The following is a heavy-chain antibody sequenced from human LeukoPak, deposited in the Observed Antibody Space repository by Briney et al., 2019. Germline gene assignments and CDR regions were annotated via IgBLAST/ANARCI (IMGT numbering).Heavy chain of an antibody. V-gene: IGHV1-18*01. CDR2: ISAYNGNT. CDR3: ARDAVVVVAATQDYYYYGMDV. J-gene: IGHJ6*02. CDR1: GYTFISYG. D-gene: IGHD2-15*01. Sequence: ASVKVSCKASGYTFISYGISWVRQAPGQGLEWMGWISAYNGNTNYAQKLQGRVTMTTDTSTSTAYMELRSLRSDDTAVYYCARDAVVVVAATQDYYYYGMDVWGQGTTVTVSS.